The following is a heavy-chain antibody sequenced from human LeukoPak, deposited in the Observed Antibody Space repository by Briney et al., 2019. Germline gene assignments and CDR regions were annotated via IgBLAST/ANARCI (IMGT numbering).Heavy chain of an antibody. CDR1: GGSISSYY. CDR2: IYYSGST. V-gene: IGHV4-59*01. J-gene: IGHJ6*03. CDR3: ARISIDGSSWFDYYYYMDV. Sequence: KPSETVSLTCTVSGGSISSYYWSWIRQPPGKGLEWIGYIYYSGSTNYNPSLKSRVTISVDTSKNQFSLKLSSVTAADTAVYYCARISIDGSSWFDYYYYMDVWGKGTTVTVSS. D-gene: IGHD6-13*01.